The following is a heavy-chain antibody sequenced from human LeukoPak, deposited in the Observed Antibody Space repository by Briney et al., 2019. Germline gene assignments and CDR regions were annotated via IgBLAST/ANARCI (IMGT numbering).Heavy chain of an antibody. V-gene: IGHV3-7*01. Sequence: GGSLRLSCAASGFTFSSYWMSWVRQAPGKGLEWVANIKQDGSEKYYVDSVKGRFTISRDNAKNSLYLQMNSLRAEDTAVYYSAGDLPDSSLDDNWGQGTLVTVSS. J-gene: IGHJ4*02. CDR2: IKQDGSEK. D-gene: IGHD6-19*01. CDR3: AGDLPDSSLDDN. CDR1: GFTFSSYW.